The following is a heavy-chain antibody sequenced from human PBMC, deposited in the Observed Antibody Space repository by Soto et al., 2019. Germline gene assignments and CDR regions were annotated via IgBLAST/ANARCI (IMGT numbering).Heavy chain of an antibody. V-gene: IGHV4-39*01. J-gene: IGHJ4*02. CDR2: IYYSGST. D-gene: IGHD1-1*01. CDR1: GGSISSSSYY. Sequence: QLQLQESGPGLVKPSETLSLTCTVSGGSISSSSYYWGWIRQPPGKGLEWIGSIYYSGSTYYNPSLKSRVTISVDTSKNQFSLKLSSVTAADTAVYYCARFSSGTTYLGDSRAIDYWGQGTLVTVSS. CDR3: ARFSSGTTYLGDSRAIDY.